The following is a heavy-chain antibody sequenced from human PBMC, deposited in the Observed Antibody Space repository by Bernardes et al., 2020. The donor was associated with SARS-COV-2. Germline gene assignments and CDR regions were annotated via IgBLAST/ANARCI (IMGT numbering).Heavy chain of an antibody. D-gene: IGHD2-15*01. CDR1: GFSFTTYD. CDR3: VKGGWLDY. J-gene: IGHJ4*02. CDR2: ISSSGGST. V-gene: IGHV3-23*01. Sequence: GGSLRVWCASSGFSFTTYDMNWVRKAPGKGLEWVSFISSSGGSTHYADSVKGRFTISRDNSKNTLSLQMNRLGAEDTAVYYCVKGGWLDYWGQGTLVTVSS.